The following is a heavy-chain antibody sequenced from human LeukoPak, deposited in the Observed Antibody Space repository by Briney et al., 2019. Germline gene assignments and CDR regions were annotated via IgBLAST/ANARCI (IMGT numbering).Heavy chain of an antibody. V-gene: IGHV4-59*08. D-gene: IGHD3-10*01. J-gene: IGHJ4*02. CDR2: IYYSGST. CDR3: ARGGFREVDY. CDR1: GGSIGSYY. Sequence: PSETLSLTCTVSGGSIGSYYWSWIRQPPGKGLEWIGYIYYSGSTNYNPSLKSRVTISVDTSKNQFSLKLSSVTAADTAVYYCARGGFREVDYWGQGTLVTVSS.